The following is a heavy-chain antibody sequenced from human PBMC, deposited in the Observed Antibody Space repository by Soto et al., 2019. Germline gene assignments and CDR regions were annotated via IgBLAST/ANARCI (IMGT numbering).Heavy chain of an antibody. CDR3: ARGPTTVVTPEWYFDL. CDR2: IYYSGST. CDR1: GGSVSSGSYY. Sequence: QVQLQESGPGLVKPSETLSLTCTVSGGSVSSGSYYWSWIRQPPGKGLEWLGYIYYSGSTNYNPSLKSRVTISVDTAKNQFSLELSSVTAADTAVYYCARGPTTVVTPEWYFDLWGRGTLVTVSS. D-gene: IGHD4-17*01. J-gene: IGHJ2*01. V-gene: IGHV4-61*01.